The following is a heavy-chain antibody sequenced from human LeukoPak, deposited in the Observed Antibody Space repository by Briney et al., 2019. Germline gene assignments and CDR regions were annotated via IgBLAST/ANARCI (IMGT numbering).Heavy chain of an antibody. D-gene: IGHD3-22*01. J-gene: IGHJ4*02. CDR1: GYTFTGYY. CDR2: INPNSGGT. Sequence: ASVKVSRKASGYTFTGYYMHWVRQAPGQGLEWMGRINPNSGGTNYAQKFQGRVTMTRDTSISTAYMELSRLRSDDTAVYYCAREGGYYDSSGNSLDYWGQGTLVTVSS. CDR3: AREGGYYDSSGNSLDY. V-gene: IGHV1-2*06.